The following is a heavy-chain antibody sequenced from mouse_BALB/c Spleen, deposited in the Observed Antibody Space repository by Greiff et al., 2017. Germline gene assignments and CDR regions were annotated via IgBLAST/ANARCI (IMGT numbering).Heavy chain of an antibody. V-gene: IGHV5-6-5*01. D-gene: IGHD1-1*01. J-gene: IGHJ4*01. Sequence: EVQRVESGGGLVKPGGSLKLSCAASGFTFSSYAMSWVRQTPEKRLEWVASISSGGSTYYPDSVKGRFTISRDNARNILYLQMSSLRSEDTAMYYCARGGITDAMDYWGQGTSVTVSS. CDR3: ARGGITDAMDY. CDR2: ISSGGST. CDR1: GFTFSSYA.